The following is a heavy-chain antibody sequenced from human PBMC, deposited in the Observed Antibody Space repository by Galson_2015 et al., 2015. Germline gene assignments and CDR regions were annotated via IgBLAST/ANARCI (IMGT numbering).Heavy chain of an antibody. D-gene: IGHD6-19*01. V-gene: IGHV3-23*01. Sequence: SLRLSCAASGFTFSNYAMSWVRQAPGKGLEWVSAISGSGGSTYYADSVKGRFTISRDNSKNTLYLQISSLRAEDTAVYYCAKGRYTTGWYGGAFDYWGQET. CDR2: ISGSGGST. J-gene: IGHJ4*03. CDR3: AKGRYTTGWYGGAFDY. CDR1: GFTFSNYA.